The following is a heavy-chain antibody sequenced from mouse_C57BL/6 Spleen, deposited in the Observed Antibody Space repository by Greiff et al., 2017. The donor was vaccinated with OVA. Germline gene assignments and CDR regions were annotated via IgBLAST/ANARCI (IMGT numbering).Heavy chain of an antibody. CDR1: GYAFSSSW. D-gene: IGHD2-4*01. CDR3: AREDYDGTSYAMDY. CDR2: IYPGDGDT. Sequence: VQRVESGPELVKPGASVKISCKASGYAFSSSWMNWVKQRPGKGLEWIGRIYPGDGDTNYNGKFKGKATLTADKSSSTAYMQLSSLTSEDSAVYVCAREDYDGTSYAMDYWGQGTSVTVSS. V-gene: IGHV1-82*01. J-gene: IGHJ4*01.